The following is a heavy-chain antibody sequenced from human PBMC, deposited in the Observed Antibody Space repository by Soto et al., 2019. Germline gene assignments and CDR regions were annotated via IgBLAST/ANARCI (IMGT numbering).Heavy chain of an antibody. V-gene: IGHV4-59*08. D-gene: IGHD3-3*01. CDR2: VYYTGST. Sequence: PSETLSLTCTVSGGSISNFYWSWIRQPPGKGLEWIGYVYYTGSTSYNPSLKRRVTFSADSSRGQFSLRLNSVTAADTAVYYCARTVLGPEIFADSFVEYYSSMGVWGQGSTVTGSS. CDR1: GGSISNFY. CDR3: ARTVLGPEIFADSFVEYYSSMGV. J-gene: IGHJ6*01.